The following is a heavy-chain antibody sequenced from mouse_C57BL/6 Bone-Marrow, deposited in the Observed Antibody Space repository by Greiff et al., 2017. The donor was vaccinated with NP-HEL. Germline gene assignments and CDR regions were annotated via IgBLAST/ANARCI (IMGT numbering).Heavy chain of an antibody. CDR1: GFTFSSYT. CDR3: ARRGDGYYYYFDY. J-gene: IGHJ2*01. Sequence: EVKLMESGGGLVKPGGSLKLSCAASGFTFSSYTMSWVRQTPEKRLEWVATISGGGGNTYYPDSVKGRFTISRDNAKNTLYLQMSSLRSEDTALYYCARRGDGYYYYFDYWGQGTTLTVSS. V-gene: IGHV5-9*01. D-gene: IGHD2-3*01. CDR2: ISGGGGNT.